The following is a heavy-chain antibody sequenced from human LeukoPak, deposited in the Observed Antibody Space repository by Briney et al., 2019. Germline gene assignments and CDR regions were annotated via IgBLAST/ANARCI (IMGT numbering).Heavy chain of an antibody. CDR3: ARDGGVVVVAATTGPLGLDY. D-gene: IGHD2-15*01. V-gene: IGHV1-8*01. CDR2: MNPNSGNT. Sequence: ASVKVSCKASGYTFTSYDINWVRQATGQGFEWMGWMNPNSGNTGYAQKFQGRVTMTRNTSISTASMELSSLRSEDTAVYYCARDGGVVVVAATTGPLGLDYWGQGTLVTVSS. J-gene: IGHJ4*02. CDR1: GYTFTSYD.